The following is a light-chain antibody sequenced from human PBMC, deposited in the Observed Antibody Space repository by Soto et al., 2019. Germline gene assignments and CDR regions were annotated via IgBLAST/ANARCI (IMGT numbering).Light chain of an antibody. CDR3: NSYVAGSNV. CDR1: SSNIGSNT. J-gene: IGLJ1*01. V-gene: IGLV1-44*01. CDR2: EVS. Sequence: QSVLTQPPSASGTPGQRVTISCSGSSSNIGSNTVNWYQQLPGTAPKLIIYEVSKRPSGVPDRFSGSKSGSTASLTVSGLQTEDEADYYCNSYVAGSNVFGTGTKVTAL.